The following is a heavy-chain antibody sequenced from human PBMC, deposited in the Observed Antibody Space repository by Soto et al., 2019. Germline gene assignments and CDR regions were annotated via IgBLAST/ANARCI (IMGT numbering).Heavy chain of an antibody. CDR3: ARQKLRPLDYGMDV. D-gene: IGHD4-17*01. J-gene: IGHJ6*02. CDR2: IYYSGST. CDR1: GGSISSYY. V-gene: IGHV4-59*08. Sequence: SETLSLTCTVSGGSISSYYWSWIRQPPGKGLEWIGYIYYSGSTNYNPSLKSRVTISVDTSKNQFSLKLSSVTAADTAVYYCARQKLRPLDYGMDVWGQGTTVTVSS.